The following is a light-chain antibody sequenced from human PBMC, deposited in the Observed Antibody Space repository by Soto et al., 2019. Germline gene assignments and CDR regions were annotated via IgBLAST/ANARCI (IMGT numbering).Light chain of an antibody. CDR2: SNN. Sequence: QSVLTQPPSASGTPGQRVTISCSGSSSNIGSNAVNWYQQLPGTAPKVLIYSNNQRPSGVPDRFSGSKSGTSASLAISGLQSEDDADYYCAAWDDSLNGAVFGGGTRLTFL. V-gene: IGLV1-44*01. CDR3: AAWDDSLNGAV. J-gene: IGLJ2*01. CDR1: SSNIGSNA.